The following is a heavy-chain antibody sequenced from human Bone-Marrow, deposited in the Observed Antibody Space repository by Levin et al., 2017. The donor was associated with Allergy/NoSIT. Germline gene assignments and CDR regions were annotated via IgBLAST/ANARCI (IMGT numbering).Heavy chain of an antibody. J-gene: IGHJ6*02. CDR3: ARARYFDLFSIYYYVMDV. Sequence: SETLSLTCTVSGGSIGSDYWSWIRQPPGKGLEWLGYISSSGNTNYSPSLKSRVTISFDTSKRHFYLRLRSVTAADTAVYYCARARYFDLFSIYYYVMDVWGQGTTVTVSS. CDR2: ISSSGNT. CDR1: GGSIGSDY. V-gene: IGHV4-59*01. D-gene: IGHD3-9*01.